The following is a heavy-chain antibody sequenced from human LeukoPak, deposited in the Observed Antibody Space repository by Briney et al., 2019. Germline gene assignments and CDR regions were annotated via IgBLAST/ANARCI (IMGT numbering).Heavy chain of an antibody. CDR1: GFTFSSYS. CDR2: ISSSSSYI. D-gene: IGHD6-19*01. V-gene: IGHV3-21*04. Sequence: PGGSLRLSCAASGFTFSSYSMNWVRQAPGKGLEWVSSISSSSSYIYYADSVKGRFTISRDNAKNSLYLQMNSLRAEDTAVYYCARDRIYGWYPSWRFDPWGQGTLVTVSS. J-gene: IGHJ5*02. CDR3: ARDRIYGWYPSWRFDP.